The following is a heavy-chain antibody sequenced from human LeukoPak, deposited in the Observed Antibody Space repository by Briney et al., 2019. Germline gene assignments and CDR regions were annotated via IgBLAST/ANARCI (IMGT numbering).Heavy chain of an antibody. J-gene: IGHJ5*02. CDR1: GYTFTSYG. CDR3: ARDLTVDIVATDNWFDP. CDR2: ISAYNGNT. V-gene: IGHV1-18*01. D-gene: IGHD5-12*01. Sequence: AAVKVSCKSSGYTFTSYGISWVRQAPGQGLEWMGWISAYNGNTNYAQKLQGRVTMTTDTSTSTAYMELRSLRSDDTAVYYCARDLTVDIVATDNWFDPWGQGTLVTVSS.